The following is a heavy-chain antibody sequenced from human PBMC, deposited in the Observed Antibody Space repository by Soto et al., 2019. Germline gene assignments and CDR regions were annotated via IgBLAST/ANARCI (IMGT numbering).Heavy chain of an antibody. CDR1: GFTFSTYS. CDR2: ITPSSAFI. Sequence: PGGSLRLSCAASGFTFSTYSMSWVRQAPGRGLEWVSSITPSSAFIYYADSVRGRFTISRDNAQNSLYLQMNSLRAEDTAVYYCARGARASSVTIVSAYWAQGTLVTVSS. CDR3: ARGARASSVTIVSAY. V-gene: IGHV3-21*01. J-gene: IGHJ4*02. D-gene: IGHD4-17*01.